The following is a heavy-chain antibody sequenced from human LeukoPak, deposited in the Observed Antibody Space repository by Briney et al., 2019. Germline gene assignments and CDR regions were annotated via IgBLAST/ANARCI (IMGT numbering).Heavy chain of an antibody. CDR2: INHSGST. V-gene: IGHV4-34*01. Sequence: SETLSLTCAVYGGSFSGYYWSWIRQPPGKGLEWIGEINHSGSTHYNPSLKSRVTISVDTSKNQFSLKLTSVTAADTAIYYCARPGGGPIRWGQGSLVTVSS. CDR3: ARPGGGPIR. D-gene: IGHD2-15*01. J-gene: IGHJ4*02. CDR1: GGSFSGYY.